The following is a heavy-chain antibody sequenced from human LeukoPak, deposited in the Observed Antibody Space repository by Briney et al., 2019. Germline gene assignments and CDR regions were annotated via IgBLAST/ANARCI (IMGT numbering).Heavy chain of an antibody. D-gene: IGHD5-18*01. V-gene: IGHV5-51*01. CDR3: ARQTRRDQTSVDTAMVLFPLDY. J-gene: IGHJ4*02. Sequence: GESVKISCKASGYSFTSYWIGWVRQMPGKGLEWMGIIYPGDSDTRYSPSFQGQVTISADKSISTAYLQWSSLKASDTAMYYCARQTRRDQTSVDTAMVLFPLDYWGQGTLVTVSS. CDR1: GYSFTSYW. CDR2: IYPGDSDT.